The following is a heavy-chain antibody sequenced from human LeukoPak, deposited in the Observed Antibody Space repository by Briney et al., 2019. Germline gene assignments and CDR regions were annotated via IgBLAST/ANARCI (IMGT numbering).Heavy chain of an antibody. CDR1: GYTFTGYY. CDR3: ARGQGASSSVHDC. J-gene: IGHJ4*02. CDR2: TNPSSGGT. Sequence: ASVKVSCKASGYTFTGYYIHWVRQAPGQGLEWMGWTNPSSGGTSYPQKFQGRVTMTRDTSISTAYMELTSLTSDDTAVYYCARGQGASSSVHDCWGQGTLVAVSS. D-gene: IGHD6-6*01. V-gene: IGHV1-2*02.